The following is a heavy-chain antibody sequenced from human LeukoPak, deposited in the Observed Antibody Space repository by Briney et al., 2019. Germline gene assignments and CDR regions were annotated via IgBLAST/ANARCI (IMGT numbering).Heavy chain of an antibody. Sequence: PGGSLRLSCAASKFSFSRNWMSWVRQAPGKGLEWVASIKEDGGETLYVDSVRGRFTISRDNARNSLYLQMNSLRVDDTAVYYCARGSSGYYCDHFQSWGQGSLVTVSS. CDR2: IKEDGGET. J-gene: IGHJ1*01. D-gene: IGHD3-22*01. CDR3: ARGSSGYYCDHFQS. V-gene: IGHV3-7*01. CDR1: KFSFSRNW.